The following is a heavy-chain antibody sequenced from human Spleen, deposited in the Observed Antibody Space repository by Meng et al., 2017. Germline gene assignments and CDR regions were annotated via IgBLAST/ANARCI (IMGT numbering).Heavy chain of an antibody. CDR2: IHHSGST. CDR3: VLGITTKDYYYGMDG. CDR1: AYSISSGYY. D-gene: IGHD1-14*01. Sequence: SETLSLTCSVSAYSISSGYYWGWIRQPPGKGLEWIGSIHHSGSTYYNSSLRSRVTISLDTSKNQFSLKLSSISAADTALYYCVLGITTKDYYYGMDGWGQGTTVTVSS. J-gene: IGHJ6*02. V-gene: IGHV4-38-2*01.